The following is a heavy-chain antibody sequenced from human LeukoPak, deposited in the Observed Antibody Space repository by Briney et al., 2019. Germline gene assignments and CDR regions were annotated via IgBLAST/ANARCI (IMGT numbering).Heavy chain of an antibody. D-gene: IGHD4-17*01. CDR1: GFTFSSYW. CDR3: ARPQDYGDYTNWFDP. V-gene: IGHV3-74*01. CDR2: INTDGSIA. J-gene: IGHJ5*02. Sequence: GGSLRLSCAASGFTFSSYWMHWVRHAPGKGRVWVSRINTDGSIATYADSVKGRFTISRDNTENTLYLQINSLRAEDTAVYYYARPQDYGDYTNWFDPWGQGPLVTVSS.